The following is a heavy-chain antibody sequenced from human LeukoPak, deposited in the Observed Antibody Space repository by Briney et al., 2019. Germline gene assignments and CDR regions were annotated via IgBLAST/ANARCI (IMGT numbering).Heavy chain of an antibody. Sequence: ASVKVSCKASGYTFTGYYMHWVRQAPGQGLEWMGWINPNSGGTNYAQKFQGRVTMTRDTSISTAYMELSRLRSDDTAVYYCARVRGDCNMTSCYRYYYYYYMDVWGKGATVTVSS. CDR2: INPNSGGT. CDR3: ARVRGDCNMTSCYRYYYYYYMDV. D-gene: IGHD2-2*02. CDR1: GYTFTGYY. J-gene: IGHJ6*03. V-gene: IGHV1-2*02.